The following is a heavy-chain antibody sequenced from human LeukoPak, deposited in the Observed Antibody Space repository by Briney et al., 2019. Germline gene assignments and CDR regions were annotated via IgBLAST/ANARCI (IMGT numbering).Heavy chain of an antibody. Sequence: PGRSLRLSCAASGFTFSGSAMHWVRQASGKGLEWVGRIRSKANSYATAYAASVKGRFTISRDDSKNTAYLQMNSLKTEDTAVYYCTSYGDYTFDYWGQGTLVTVSS. CDR1: GFTFSGSA. CDR2: IRSKANSYAT. CDR3: TSYGDYTFDY. D-gene: IGHD4-17*01. V-gene: IGHV3-73*01. J-gene: IGHJ4*02.